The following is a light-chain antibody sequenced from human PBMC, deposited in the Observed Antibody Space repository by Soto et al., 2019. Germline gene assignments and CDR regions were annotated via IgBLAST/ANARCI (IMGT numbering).Light chain of an antibody. Sequence: QSALTQPASVSGSPGRWSTFSGTGTSSDIGGYNFVSWYHQHPGKAPKLMIYEVSNRPSGVSDRFSGSKSGNTASLTISGLQAEDEADYYCSSFRSGTTLFGTGTKVTVL. CDR3: SSFRSGTTL. CDR2: EVS. CDR1: SSDIGGYNF. V-gene: IGLV2-14*01. J-gene: IGLJ1*01.